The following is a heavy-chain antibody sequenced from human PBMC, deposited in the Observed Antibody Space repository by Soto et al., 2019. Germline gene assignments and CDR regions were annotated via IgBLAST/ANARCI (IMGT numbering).Heavy chain of an antibody. J-gene: IGHJ5*02. V-gene: IGHV4-30-2*01. CDR1: GGSISSGGYS. CDR2: IYHSGST. Sequence: PSETLSLTCAVSGGSISSGGYSWSWIRQPPGKGLEWIGYIYHSGSTYYNPSLKSRVTISVDRSKNQFSLKLSSVTAADTAVYYCARGSNYYDSSGYYYGWFDPWGQGTLVTVSS. D-gene: IGHD3-22*01. CDR3: ARGSNYYDSSGYYYGWFDP.